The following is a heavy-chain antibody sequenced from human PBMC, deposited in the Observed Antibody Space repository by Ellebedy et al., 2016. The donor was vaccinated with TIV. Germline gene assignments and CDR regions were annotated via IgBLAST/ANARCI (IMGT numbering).Heavy chain of an antibody. CDR1: GFTFSSYA. CDR3: ARDRWDSSSSPIYYYYYYGMDV. V-gene: IGHV3-23*01. Sequence: GGSLRLSXAASGFTFSSYAMSWVRQAPGKGLEWVSAISGSGGSTYYADSVKGRFTISRDNAKNTLYLQMNSLRAEDTAVYYCARDRWDSSSSPIYYYYYYGMDVWGQGTTVTVSS. D-gene: IGHD6-6*01. CDR2: ISGSGGST. J-gene: IGHJ6*02.